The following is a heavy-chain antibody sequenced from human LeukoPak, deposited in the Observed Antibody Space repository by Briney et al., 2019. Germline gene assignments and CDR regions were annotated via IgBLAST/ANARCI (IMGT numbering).Heavy chain of an antibody. CDR3: ARTTEEYYGSGKSRKYYSYYYYMDV. D-gene: IGHD3-10*01. CDR1: GGSISSSNYY. V-gene: IGHV4-39*07. CDR2: ISYSGGT. Sequence: SETLSLTCTVSGGSISSSNYYWGWIRQPPGKGLEWIGSISYSGGTYYNPSLKSRVTISVDRTKNHFSLKLSSVTAADTAVYYCARTTEEYYGSGKSRKYYSYYYYMDVWGKGTTVTVSS. J-gene: IGHJ6*03.